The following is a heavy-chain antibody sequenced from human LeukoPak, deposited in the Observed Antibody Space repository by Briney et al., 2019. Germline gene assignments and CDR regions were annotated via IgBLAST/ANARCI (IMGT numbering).Heavy chain of an antibody. CDR3: ASATSGYCSPYEY. J-gene: IGHJ4*02. Sequence: PGGSLRLSCAASGFTFSSYWMLWVRQAPVRGLVWVSRIKSDGSTTSYADSVKGRFTISRDNAKNTLYLQVNSLRAEDTAVYYCASATSGYCSPYEYWGQGTLVTVSS. CDR1: GFTFSSYW. D-gene: IGHD3-22*01. CDR2: IKSDGSTT. V-gene: IGHV3-74*01.